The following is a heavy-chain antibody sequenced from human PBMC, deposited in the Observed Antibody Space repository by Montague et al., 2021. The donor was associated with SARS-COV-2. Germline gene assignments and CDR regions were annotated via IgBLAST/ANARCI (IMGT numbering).Heavy chain of an antibody. CDR2: IYFSGST. D-gene: IGHD1-26*01. CDR3: ARDRARIVGARRYYYYGMDV. V-gene: IGHV4-4*08. J-gene: IGHJ6*02. Sequence: SETLSLTCTVSGVSISSYYWGWIRQPPGKGLEWIGCIYFSGSTNYNPSLKSRVTISVDTSKNQFSLKLSSVTAADTAVYYCARDRARIVGARRYYYYGMDVWGQGTTVTVSS. CDR1: GVSISSYY.